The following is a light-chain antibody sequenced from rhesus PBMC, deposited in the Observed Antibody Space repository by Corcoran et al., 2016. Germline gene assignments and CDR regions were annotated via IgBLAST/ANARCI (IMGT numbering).Light chain of an antibody. CDR1: QGISKW. V-gene: IGKV1-69*01. CDR3: QQHDNSPLT. CDR2: RAS. J-gene: IGKJ4*01. Sequence: DIQMTQSPSSLSASVGARVTITCRASQGISKWLAWYQQKPGKAPKLLIYRASNLETGVPSRFSGSGSGTEFTLTISSLQPEDIATYDCQQHDNSPLTFGGGTKVEIK.